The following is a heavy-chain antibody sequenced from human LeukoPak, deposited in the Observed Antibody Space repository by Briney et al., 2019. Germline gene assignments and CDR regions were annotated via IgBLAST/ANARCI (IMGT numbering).Heavy chain of an antibody. CDR2: INPNSGGT. J-gene: IGHJ5*02. Sequence: ASVKVSCKASGYTFTGYYMHWVRQAPGQGLAWMGWINPNSGGTNYAQKFQGRVTMTRDTSISTAYMELSRLRSDDTAVYYCARDDIAAAGTAGHPWGQGTLVTVSS. D-gene: IGHD6-13*01. CDR1: GYTFTGYY. CDR3: ARDDIAAAGTAGHP. V-gene: IGHV1-2*02.